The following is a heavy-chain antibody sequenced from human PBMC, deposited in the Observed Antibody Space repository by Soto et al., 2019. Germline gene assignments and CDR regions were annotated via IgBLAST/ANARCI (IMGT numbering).Heavy chain of an antibody. CDR1: GGSISSGGYY. V-gene: IGHV4-31*03. D-gene: IGHD4-17*01. Sequence: SETLSLTCTVSGGSISSGGYYWSWIRQHPGKGLEWIGYIYYSGSTYYNPSLKSRVTISVDTSKNQFSLKLSSVTVADTAVYYCARETYGDYVGYFDPWGQGTLVTVSS. J-gene: IGHJ5*02. CDR2: IYYSGST. CDR3: ARETYGDYVGYFDP.